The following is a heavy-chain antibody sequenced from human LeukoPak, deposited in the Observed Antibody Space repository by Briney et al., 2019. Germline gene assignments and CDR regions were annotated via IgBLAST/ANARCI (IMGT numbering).Heavy chain of an antibody. D-gene: IGHD4-17*01. Sequence: GGSLRLSCEASGFTFSSYAMHWVRQAPGKGLEWVAGISYVGSNKYYADSVQGRFAISRDKSKNTLYLQMSSLRAEDTAVYYCARDGPATTVTTLAFDIWGQGTMVTVSS. V-gene: IGHV3-30*09. CDR1: GFTFSSYA. CDR2: ISYVGSNK. J-gene: IGHJ3*02. CDR3: ARDGPATTVTTLAFDI.